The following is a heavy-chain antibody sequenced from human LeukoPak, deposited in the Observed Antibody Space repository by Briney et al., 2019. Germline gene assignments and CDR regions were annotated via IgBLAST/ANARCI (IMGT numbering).Heavy chain of an antibody. Sequence: GGSLRLSCAASGFTFSTYAMSWVRQAPGKGLEWVSALSGSGVTTYYADSVKGRFTVSRDNSKNTLYLQMNSLRADDTAVYYCAKARDSGSPRNFDYWGQGTLVTVSS. V-gene: IGHV3-23*01. CDR1: GFTFSTYA. CDR2: LSGSGVTT. J-gene: IGHJ4*02. CDR3: AKARDSGSPRNFDY. D-gene: IGHD6-6*01.